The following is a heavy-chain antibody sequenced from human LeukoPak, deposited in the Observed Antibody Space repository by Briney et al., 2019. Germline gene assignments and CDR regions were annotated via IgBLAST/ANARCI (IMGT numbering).Heavy chain of an antibody. CDR1: GGSISSYY. Sequence: SETLSLTCTVSGGSISSYYWSWIRQPAGKGLEWIGRIYTSGSTNYNPSLKSRVTMSVDTSKNQFSLKLSSMTAADTAVYYCARDTYDFWSGYSPYNWFDPWGQGTLVTVSS. V-gene: IGHV4-4*07. J-gene: IGHJ5*02. CDR3: ARDTYDFWSGYSPYNWFDP. D-gene: IGHD3-3*01. CDR2: IYTSGST.